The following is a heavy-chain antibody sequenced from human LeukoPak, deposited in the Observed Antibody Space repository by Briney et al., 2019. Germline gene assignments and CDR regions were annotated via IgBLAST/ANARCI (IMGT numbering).Heavy chain of an antibody. V-gene: IGHV1-69*04. CDR2: IIPILGIA. J-gene: IGHJ4*02. CDR3: ARSSDYYDSSGYYYNPFDY. D-gene: IGHD3-22*01. CDR1: GGTFSSYA. Sequence: SVKVSCKASGGTFSSYAIIWVRQAPGQGLEWMGRIIPILGIANYAQKFQGRVTITADKSTSTAYMELSSLRSEDTAVYYCARSSDYYDSSGYYYNPFDYWGQGTLVTVSS.